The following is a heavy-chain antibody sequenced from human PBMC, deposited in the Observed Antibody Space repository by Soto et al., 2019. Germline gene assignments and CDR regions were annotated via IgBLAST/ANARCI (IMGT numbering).Heavy chain of an antibody. V-gene: IGHV1-3*01. CDR1: GYTFTSYA. J-gene: IGHJ6*02. Sequence: ASVKVSCKASGYTFTSYAMHWVRQAPGQRLEWMGWINAGNGNTKYSQKFQGRVTITRDTSASTAYMELSSLRSEDTAVYYCARVLVSHYGSGSCGFTRYYYGMDVWGQGTTVTVSS. D-gene: IGHD3-10*01. CDR2: INAGNGNT. CDR3: ARVLVSHYGSGSCGFTRYYYGMDV.